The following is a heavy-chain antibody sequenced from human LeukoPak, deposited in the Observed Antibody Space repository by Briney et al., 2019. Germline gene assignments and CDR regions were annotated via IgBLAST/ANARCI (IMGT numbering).Heavy chain of an antibody. CDR3: ARGGYSSSWIFRYMDV. V-gene: IGHV3-30*02. CDR2: IRYDGSNK. D-gene: IGHD6-13*01. Sequence: GGSLRLSCAASGFTFSSYGMHWVRQAPGKGLEWVAFIRYDGSNKYYADSVKGRFTISRDNSKNTLYLQMNSLRAEDTAVYYCARGGYSSSWIFRYMDVWGKGTTVTVSS. CDR1: GFTFSSYG. J-gene: IGHJ6*03.